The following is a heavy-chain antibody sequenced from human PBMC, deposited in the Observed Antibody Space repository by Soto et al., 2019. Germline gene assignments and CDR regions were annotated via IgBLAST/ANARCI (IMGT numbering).Heavy chain of an antibody. Sequence: QVQLQESGPGLVKPSQTLSLTCTVSGGSISSGGYYWSWIRQHPGKGLEWIGYIYYSGSTYYNPSLKSRVTISVDTSKNQFSLKLSSVTAADTAVYYCARAHGMLAPEGPALFDYWGQGTLVTVSS. CDR3: ARAHGMLAPEGPALFDY. J-gene: IGHJ4*02. D-gene: IGHD2-8*01. CDR2: IYYSGST. CDR1: GGSISSGGYY. V-gene: IGHV4-31*03.